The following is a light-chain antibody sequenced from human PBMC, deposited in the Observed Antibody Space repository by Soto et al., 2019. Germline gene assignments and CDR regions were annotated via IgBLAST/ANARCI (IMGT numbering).Light chain of an antibody. J-gene: IGKJ1*01. CDR2: GAS. Sequence: TQSPSSLSASAGDRVTITCRASQSISSSYLAWYQQKPGQAPRLLIYGASSRATGIPDRFSGSGSGTDFTLTISRLEPEDFAVYYCQQYGSSRWTFGQGTKL. CDR1: QSISSSY. V-gene: IGKV3-20*01. CDR3: QQYGSSRWT.